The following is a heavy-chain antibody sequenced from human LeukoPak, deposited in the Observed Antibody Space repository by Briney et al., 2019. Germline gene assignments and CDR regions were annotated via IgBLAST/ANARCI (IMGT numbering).Heavy chain of an antibody. CDR3: LRAWSSDY. V-gene: IGHV3-48*03. D-gene: IGHD3-10*01. CDR2: ISSSGGTT. J-gene: IGHJ4*02. Sequence: GGSLILSCAASGFTFSNYEMNWVRQTPGKGLEWVSYISSSGGTTSYADSVKGRITISRDNAKNSLYLQMNSLRAEDTAVYYCLRAWSSDYWGQGTLVTVSS. CDR1: GFTFSNYE.